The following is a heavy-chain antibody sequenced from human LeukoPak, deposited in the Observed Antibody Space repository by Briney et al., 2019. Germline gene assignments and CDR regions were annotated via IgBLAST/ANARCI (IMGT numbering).Heavy chain of an antibody. D-gene: IGHD6-13*01. CDR1: GFTFSSYA. J-gene: IGHJ4*02. CDR2: ISSNGGST. CDR3: VKAGDSSSWQFDY. Sequence: GGSLRLSCSASGFTFSSYAMHWVRQAPGKGLEYVSAISSNGGSTYYADSVKGRFTISRDNSKNTPYLQMSGLRAEDTAVYYCVKAGDSSSWQFDYWGQGTLVTVSS. V-gene: IGHV3-64D*06.